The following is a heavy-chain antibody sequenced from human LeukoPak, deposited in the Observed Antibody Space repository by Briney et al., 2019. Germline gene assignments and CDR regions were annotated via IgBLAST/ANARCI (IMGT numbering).Heavy chain of an antibody. J-gene: IGHJ5*02. D-gene: IGHD6-6*01. CDR1: GYTFTSYY. CDR3: ARDGDHSSSSLSWFDP. V-gene: IGHV1-46*01. Sequence: EASVKVSCKASGYTFTSYYMHWVRQAPAQGLEWMGIINPSAGTTTYAQKFQGRVTMTSDMSTSTVSMELSSLRSEDTAVYYCARDGDHSSSSLSWFDPWGQGTLVIVSS. CDR2: INPSAGTT.